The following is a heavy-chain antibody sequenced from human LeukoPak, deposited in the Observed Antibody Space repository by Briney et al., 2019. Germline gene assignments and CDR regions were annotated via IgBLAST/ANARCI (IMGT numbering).Heavy chain of an antibody. Sequence: GGSLRLSCAASGFTFSSYSMNWVRQAPGKGLEWVSSISSSSSYIYYADSVKGRFTISRDNAKNSLYLQMNSLRAEDTAVYYCARDGAYCGGDCYPAWAFDIWGQGTMVTVSS. J-gene: IGHJ3*02. CDR1: GFTFSSYS. V-gene: IGHV3-21*01. CDR3: ARDGAYCGGDCYPAWAFDI. CDR2: ISSSSSYI. D-gene: IGHD2-21*02.